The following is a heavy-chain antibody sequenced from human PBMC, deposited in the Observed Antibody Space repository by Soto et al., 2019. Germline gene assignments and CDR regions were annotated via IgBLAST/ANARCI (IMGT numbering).Heavy chain of an antibody. CDR3: ARYSGSYNDYYHYYGMDV. J-gene: IGHJ6*02. Sequence: SVKVSCKASGGTFSSYAISWVRQAPGQGLEWMGGIIPIFGTANYAQKFQGRVTITADESTSTAYMELSSLRSEDTAVYYCARYSGSYNDYYHYYGMDVWGQGTTVTVSS. V-gene: IGHV1-69*13. D-gene: IGHD1-26*01. CDR2: IIPIFGTA. CDR1: GGTFSSYA.